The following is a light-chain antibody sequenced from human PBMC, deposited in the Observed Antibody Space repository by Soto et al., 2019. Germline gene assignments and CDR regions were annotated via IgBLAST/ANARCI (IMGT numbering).Light chain of an antibody. CDR3: QQYKNSSPWT. J-gene: IGKJ1*01. V-gene: IGKV1-5*01. CDR1: QSISNW. CDR2: DAS. Sequence: DIQMTQSPSTLSASMGDRVTITCRASQSISNWLAWYQQKPGKTPNLMIYDASHLETGVPSRFSGRGSGTEFTLTISSLQPDDFATYYCQQYKNSSPWTFGQGTKVDIK.